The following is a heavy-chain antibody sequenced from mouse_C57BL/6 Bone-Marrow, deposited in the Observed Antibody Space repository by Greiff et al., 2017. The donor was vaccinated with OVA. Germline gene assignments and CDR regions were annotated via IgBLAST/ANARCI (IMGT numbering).Heavy chain of an antibody. Sequence: EVKVVESGGGSVQPGGSMKLSCVASGFTFSNYWMNWVRQSPEKGLEWVAQIRLKSDNYATHYAESVKGRFTISRDDSKSSVYLQMNNLRAEDTGIYYCTGGGYPRGAWFAYWGQGTLVTVSA. J-gene: IGHJ3*01. CDR1: GFTFSNYW. D-gene: IGHD2-2*01. CDR3: TGGGYPRGAWFAY. CDR2: IRLKSDNYAT. V-gene: IGHV6-3*01.